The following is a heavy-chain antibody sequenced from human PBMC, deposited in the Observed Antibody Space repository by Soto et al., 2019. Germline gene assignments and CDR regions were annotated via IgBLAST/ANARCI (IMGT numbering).Heavy chain of an antibody. J-gene: IGHJ6*02. Sequence: QVQLVESGGGVVQPGRSLRLSCAASGFTFSSYGMHWVRQAPGKGLEWVAVIWYDGSNKYYADSVKGRFTISRDNSKNTLYLQMNSLRAEDTAVYYCARIFGKAARGGMDVWGQGTTVTVSS. CDR2: IWYDGSNK. CDR3: ARIFGKAARGGMDV. D-gene: IGHD2-15*01. CDR1: GFTFSSYG. V-gene: IGHV3-33*01.